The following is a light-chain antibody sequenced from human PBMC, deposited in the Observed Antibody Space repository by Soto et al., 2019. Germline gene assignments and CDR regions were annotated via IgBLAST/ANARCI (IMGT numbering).Light chain of an antibody. CDR3: KHYYSPPFP. CDR1: QSVLYSSNNKNY. CDR2: WAS. V-gene: IGKV4-1*01. Sequence: DIVMTQSPDSLAVSLGERATINCKSSQSVLYSSNNKNYLAWYQQKPGQPPKLLIYWASTRESGVPDRFSGSGSGKDFTLTISSLQAEDVAVYYCKHYYSPPFPFGPGTKVDIK. J-gene: IGKJ3*01.